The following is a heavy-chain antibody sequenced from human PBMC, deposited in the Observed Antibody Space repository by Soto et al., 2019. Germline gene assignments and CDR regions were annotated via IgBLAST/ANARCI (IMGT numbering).Heavy chain of an antibody. CDR2: KTYDGSNK. Sequence: VQLVESGGGMVQPGRSLRLSCAASGFMFSSYAMHWVRQAPGKGLEWVAVKTYDGSNKYYADSVKGRFTISRDNSKNTLYLQMNSLRAEDTAVYYCARAGGLLVDYWGQGTLVTVSS. V-gene: IGHV3-30-3*01. CDR1: GFMFSSYA. D-gene: IGHD1-26*01. J-gene: IGHJ4*02. CDR3: ARAGGLLVDY.